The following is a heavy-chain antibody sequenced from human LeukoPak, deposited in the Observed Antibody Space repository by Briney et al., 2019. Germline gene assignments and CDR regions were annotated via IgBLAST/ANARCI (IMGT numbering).Heavy chain of an antibody. CDR1: GGSIDDYY. Sequence: SETLSLTCTVSGGSIDDYYWSWIQQPPGKGLEWIGYIYYSGSTYYNPSLKSRVTISVDTSKNQFSLKLSSVTAADTAVYYCARGQRGYCSSTSCHNWFDPWGQGTLVTVSS. D-gene: IGHD2-2*01. CDR2: IYYSGST. CDR3: ARGQRGYCSSTSCHNWFDP. V-gene: IGHV4-59*12. J-gene: IGHJ5*02.